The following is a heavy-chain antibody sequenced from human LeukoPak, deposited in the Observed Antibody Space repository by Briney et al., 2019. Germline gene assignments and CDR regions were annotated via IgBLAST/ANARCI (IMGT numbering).Heavy chain of an antibody. D-gene: IGHD3-22*01. CDR1: GGSISSSNW. V-gene: IGHV4-4*01. J-gene: IGHJ4*02. CDR2: IFHDGTT. CDR3: ASHDSSLDY. Sequence: SGTLSLTCAVSGGSISSSNWWSWVRQPPGKGLEWIGDIFHDGTTNFNPSLKSRLTISTDKSKNQFSLKLSSVTAADTAVYCCASHDSSLDYWGQGTLVTVSS.